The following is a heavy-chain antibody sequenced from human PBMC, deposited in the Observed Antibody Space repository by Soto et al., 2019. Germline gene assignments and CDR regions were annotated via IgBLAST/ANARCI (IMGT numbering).Heavy chain of an antibody. CDR3: ARDGTYCSGGSCYGVWYVDL. Sequence: QVQLVESGGGVVQPGRSLRLPCAASGFTFSSYGMHWVRQAPGKGLEWVAVIWYDGSNKYYADSVKGRFTISRDNYKNTVYRQMISLRAEDTAVYYCARDGTYCSGGSCYGVWYVDLWGRGTLVTVSS. V-gene: IGHV3-33*01. CDR1: GFTFSSYG. J-gene: IGHJ2*01. D-gene: IGHD2-15*01. CDR2: IWYDGSNK.